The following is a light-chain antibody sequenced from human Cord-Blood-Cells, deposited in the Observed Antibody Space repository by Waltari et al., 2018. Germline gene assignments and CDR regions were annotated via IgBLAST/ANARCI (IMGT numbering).Light chain of an antibody. CDR3: QQSYSTPFT. V-gene: IGKV1-39*01. Sequence: DIQMTQSPSSLSASVGDRVTITCRASQSISSYLNWYQQKPGKAPKLLIYAASSLQSGVPSRFSGSGSGTDVTLTISSLQPEDFSTYYCQQSYSTPFTFSPGTKVDIK. J-gene: IGKJ3*01. CDR2: AAS. CDR1: QSISSY.